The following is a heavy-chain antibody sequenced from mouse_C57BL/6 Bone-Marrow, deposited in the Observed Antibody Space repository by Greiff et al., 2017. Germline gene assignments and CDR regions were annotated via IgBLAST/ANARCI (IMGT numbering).Heavy chain of an antibody. D-gene: IGHD2-3*01. CDR2: IYPGSGNT. CDR3: AREDGYYAWVAY. CDR1: GYTFTDYY. Sequence: QVQLQQSGAELVRPGASVKLSCKASGYTFTDYYINWVKQRPGQGLEWIARIYPGSGNTYSHEKFKGKATLTAEQSSSTAYMQLSSLTSEDSAVYFCAREDGYYAWVAYWGQGTLVTVAA. J-gene: IGHJ3*01. V-gene: IGHV1-76*01.